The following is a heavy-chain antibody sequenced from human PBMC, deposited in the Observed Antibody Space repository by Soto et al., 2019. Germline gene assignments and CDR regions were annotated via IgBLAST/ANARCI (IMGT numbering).Heavy chain of an antibody. D-gene: IGHD5-12*01. CDR2: IYHSGST. J-gene: IGHJ4*02. V-gene: IGHV4-30-2*01. CDR1: GGSISGGGYS. CDR3: ARGGYSGFHFMFDY. Sequence: SETLSLTCAVSGGSISGGGYSRNWIRQPPGKALEYIGYIYHSGSTYYNPSLRSRVIISLDKSKNQFSLKLSSVTAADTAVYYCARGGYSGFHFMFDYWGQGTLVTVSS.